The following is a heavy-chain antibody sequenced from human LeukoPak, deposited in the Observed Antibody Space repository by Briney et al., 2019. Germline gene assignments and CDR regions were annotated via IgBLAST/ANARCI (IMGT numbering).Heavy chain of an antibody. CDR2: ISDSGETT. V-gene: IGHV3-23*01. J-gene: IGHJ4*02. CDR1: GFSFRNYA. Sequence: GGSLRLSCAASGFSFRNYAMAWVRQAPGKGLEWVSVISDSGETTYYADSVKGRFTISRGDSKNTLYLQVNSLRAEDTAVYYCAKDRRRTSGWYVFDYWGQGTLVTVSS. CDR3: AKDRRRTSGWYVFDY. D-gene: IGHD6-19*01.